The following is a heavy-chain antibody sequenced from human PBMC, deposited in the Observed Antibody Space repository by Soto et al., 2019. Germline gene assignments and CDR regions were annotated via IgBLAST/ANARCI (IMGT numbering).Heavy chain of an antibody. D-gene: IGHD6-6*01. Sequence: LXHSCAASGFTCDNYVMTWFRQAPGKGLEWVAGISGNGARAYYGYSVKGRVIVSRDNSKNTQYLQMNSLRVEDTALYYCAKRFDDSSTWSFDHWGLGTLVTASS. CDR2: ISGNGARA. J-gene: IGHJ4*02. CDR3: AKRFDDSSTWSFDH. V-gene: IGHV3-23*01. CDR1: GFTCDNYV.